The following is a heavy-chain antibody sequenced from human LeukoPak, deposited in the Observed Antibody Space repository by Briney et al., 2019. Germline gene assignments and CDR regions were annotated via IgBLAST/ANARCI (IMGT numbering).Heavy chain of an antibody. V-gene: IGHV3-23*01. Sequence: GGSLRLSCAASGFTFSGYAMSWVRQAPGHGLEWVSAISGSGGSTYYADSVKGRFTISRDNSKNTLYLQMNSLRAEDAAVYYCAKDGQQPWFDPWGQGTLVTVSS. D-gene: IGHD6-13*01. J-gene: IGHJ5*02. CDR2: ISGSGGST. CDR3: AKDGQQPWFDP. CDR1: GFTFSGYA.